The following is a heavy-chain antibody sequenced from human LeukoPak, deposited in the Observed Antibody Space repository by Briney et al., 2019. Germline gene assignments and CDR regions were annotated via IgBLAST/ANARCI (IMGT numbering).Heavy chain of an antibody. D-gene: IGHD4-17*01. V-gene: IGHV3-30*03. Sequence: PGGSLRLSCAASGFTFSSYGMHWVRQAPGKGLEWVAVISYDGSNKYYADSVKGRFTISRDNSKNTLYLQMNSLRAEDTAVYYCARDSTGDPEDYFDYWGQGTLVTVSS. CDR3: ARDSTGDPEDYFDY. J-gene: IGHJ4*02. CDR1: GFTFSSYG. CDR2: ISYDGSNK.